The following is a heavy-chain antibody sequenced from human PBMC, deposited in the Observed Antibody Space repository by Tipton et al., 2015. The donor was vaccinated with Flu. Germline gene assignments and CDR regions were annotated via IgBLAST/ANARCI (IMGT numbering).Heavy chain of an antibody. CDR3: ARRDYSNYVSDPKSWFDP. J-gene: IGHJ5*02. V-gene: IGHV4-59*08. D-gene: IGHD4-11*01. CDR1: GASISNYY. CDR2: IYYTGST. Sequence: TLSLTCNVSGASISNYYWTWIRRPPGKGLEWIGYIYYTGSTNYNPSLKSRVTISIDTSKNQFSLNMRSVTAADMAVYYCARRDYSNYVSDPKSWFDPWGQGTLVAVSS.